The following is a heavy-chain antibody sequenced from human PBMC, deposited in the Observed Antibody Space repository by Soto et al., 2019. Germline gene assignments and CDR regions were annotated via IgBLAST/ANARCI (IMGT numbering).Heavy chain of an antibody. V-gene: IGHV1-8*01. CDR2: MNPNSGNT. J-gene: IGHJ5*02. Sequence: ASVKVSCKASGYTFTSYDINWVRQATGQGLEWMGWMNPNSGNTGYAQKFQGRVTMTRNTSISTAYMELSSLRSEDTAVYYCARKNYYDFWSGYFRRRPGDNWFDPWGQGTLVTVSS. CDR3: ARKNYYDFWSGYFRRRPGDNWFDP. CDR1: GYTFTSYD. D-gene: IGHD3-3*01.